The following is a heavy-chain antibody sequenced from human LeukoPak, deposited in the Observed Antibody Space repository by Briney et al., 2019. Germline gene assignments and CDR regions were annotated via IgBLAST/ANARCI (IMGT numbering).Heavy chain of an antibody. CDR2: IYPGDSGT. V-gene: IGHV5-51*01. J-gene: IGHJ4*02. CDR1: GYSFTSYW. Sequence: GESLKTSCKGSGYSFTSYWIGWVRQMPGKGLEWMGIIYPGDSGTRYSPSFQGQVTISADKSISTAYLQWSSLKASDTAMYYCARHLTYASAWYCPDYWGQGTLVTVSS. CDR3: ARHLTYASAWYCPDY. D-gene: IGHD6-19*01.